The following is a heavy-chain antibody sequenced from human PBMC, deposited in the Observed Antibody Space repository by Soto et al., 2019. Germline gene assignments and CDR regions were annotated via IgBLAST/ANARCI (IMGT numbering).Heavy chain of an antibody. Sequence: QVQLVQSGGGVVQHGRSLRLSCAASGFTLSDFAMHWVRQAPGKGLEWVALISNDGGIEHYGDSVRGRFTISRDNSKHMLYLQMTSLRVEDTAVYYCARAVPGMDVLGQGTTVTVSS. J-gene: IGHJ6*02. V-gene: IGHV3-30-3*01. CDR1: GFTLSDFA. CDR2: ISNDGGIE. CDR3: ARAVPGMDV.